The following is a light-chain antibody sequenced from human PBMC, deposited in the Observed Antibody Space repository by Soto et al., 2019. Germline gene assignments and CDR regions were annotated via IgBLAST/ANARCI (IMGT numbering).Light chain of an antibody. CDR2: AAS. CDR1: ESVSTN. V-gene: IGKV3-15*01. Sequence: EIVMTQSPATLSVSPGERATLSCRASESVSTNLAWYQHKPGQAPRLLLYAASTRATGIPARFSGSGSRTEFTLTISSLQSEDFAFYYCQQYDIATGFGGGTKVEIK. J-gene: IGKJ4*01. CDR3: QQYDIATG.